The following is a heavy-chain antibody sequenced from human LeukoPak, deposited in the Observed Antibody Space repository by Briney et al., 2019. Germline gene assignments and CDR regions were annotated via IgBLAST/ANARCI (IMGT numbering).Heavy chain of an antibody. CDR3: GKVIHESGSYFHRPSFDF. CDR1: GFTFSSYG. V-gene: IGHV3-30*18. J-gene: IGHJ4*02. CDR2: ISYDGRNK. Sequence: GGSLRLSCAASGFTFSSYGMHWVRQAPGKGLEWVAVISYDGRNKYYADSVKGRFTVSRDNSENTLYLQMNSLKAEDTAVYYCGKVIHESGSYFHRPSFDFWGQGTLVAVSS. D-gene: IGHD3-10*01.